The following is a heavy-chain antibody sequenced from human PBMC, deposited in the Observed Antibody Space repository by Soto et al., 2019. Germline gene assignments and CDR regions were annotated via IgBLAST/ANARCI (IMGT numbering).Heavy chain of an antibody. CDR3: ARYNSYVLDY. V-gene: IGHV4-59*01. CDR2: IHYSGTT. Sequence: SESLSRTVTISCTSIRSYYWSWIRQPPGKGLEWIANIHYSGTTNYNPSLASRVTLSVDTSKNQFSLKMTSLTAADRAMYFCARYNSYVLDYWGRGTLVTVSS. CDR1: CTSIRSYY. J-gene: IGHJ4*02. D-gene: IGHD1-20*01.